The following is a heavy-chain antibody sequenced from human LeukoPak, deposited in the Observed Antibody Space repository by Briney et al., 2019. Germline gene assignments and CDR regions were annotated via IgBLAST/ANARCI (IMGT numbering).Heavy chain of an antibody. D-gene: IGHD3-22*01. J-gene: IGHJ4*02. V-gene: IGHV1-8*01. Sequence: ASVKVSCKASGYTFTSYDINWVRQATGQGLEWMGWMNPNSGNTGYAQKFQGRVTMTRNTSISTAYMEPSSLRSEDTAVYYCARGRTSGKNYYGSSGYYYAWGQGTLVTVSS. CDR1: GYTFTSYD. CDR2: MNPNSGNT. CDR3: ARGRTSGKNYYGSSGYYYA.